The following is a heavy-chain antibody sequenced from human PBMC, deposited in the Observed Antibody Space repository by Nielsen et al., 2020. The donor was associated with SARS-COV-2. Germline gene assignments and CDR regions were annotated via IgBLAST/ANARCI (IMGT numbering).Heavy chain of an antibody. V-gene: IGHV3-9*01. CDR3: AKVGGDTEDYYCGMDV. CDR2: ISWNSGSI. J-gene: IGHJ6*02. D-gene: IGHD3-16*01. Sequence: GGSLRLSCAASGFTFDDYAMHWVRQAPGKGLEWVSGISWNSGSIGYADSVKGRFTISRDNAKNSLYLQMNSLRAEDTALYYCAKVGGDTEDYYCGMDVWGQGTTVTVSS. CDR1: GFTFDDYA.